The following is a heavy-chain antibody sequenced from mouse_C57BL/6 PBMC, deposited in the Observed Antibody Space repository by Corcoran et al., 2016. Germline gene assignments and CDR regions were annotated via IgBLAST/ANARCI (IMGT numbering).Heavy chain of an antibody. CDR3: ARGVTTDFDV. V-gene: IGHV9-3*01. J-gene: IGHJ1*03. CDR1: GYTFTTYG. Sequence: QIQLVQSGPELKKPGETVKISCKASGYTFTTYGMSWVKQAPGKGFKWMGWINTYSGVPTYADDFKGRFAFSLETSASTAYLQINNLKNEDTATYFCARGVTTDFDVWGTGTTVTVSS. D-gene: IGHD2-3*01. CDR2: INTYSGVP.